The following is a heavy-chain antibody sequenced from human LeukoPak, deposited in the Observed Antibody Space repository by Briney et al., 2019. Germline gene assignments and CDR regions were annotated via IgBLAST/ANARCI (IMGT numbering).Heavy chain of an antibody. CDR1: GFTFSSYA. D-gene: IGHD6-19*01. J-gene: IGHJ6*02. CDR3: AKASSAGYYYGMDV. Sequence: GGSLRLSCAASGFTFSSYAMSWVRQAPGKGLEWVSGISGSGDSTYYADSVKGRFTISRDNSRNTLYLQMNSLRAEDTAVYYCAKASSAGYYYGMDVWGQGTTVTVSS. CDR2: ISGSGDST. V-gene: IGHV3-23*01.